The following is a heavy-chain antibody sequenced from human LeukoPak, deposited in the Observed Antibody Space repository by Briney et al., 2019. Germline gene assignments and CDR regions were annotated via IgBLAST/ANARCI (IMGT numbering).Heavy chain of an antibody. V-gene: IGHV4-59*08. Sequence: SETLSLTCTVSGGSINNYYWSWVRQPPGAGLEWLAYIYYTGSTDYNPSLKTRLTISLDTSKNHFSLKLNSVTAADTAVYYCARVGGYPLSAFDIWGQGTMVTVSS. CDR1: GGSINNYY. D-gene: IGHD3-22*01. CDR3: ARVGGYPLSAFDI. CDR2: IYYTGST. J-gene: IGHJ3*02.